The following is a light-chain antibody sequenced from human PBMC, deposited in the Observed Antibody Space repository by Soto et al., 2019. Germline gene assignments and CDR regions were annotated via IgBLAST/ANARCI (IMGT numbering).Light chain of an antibody. J-gene: IGKJ1*01. Sequence: EVALTESPGALSLSPGARATLSCRASQSIDKNYLTWYQQKPGQAPRVXRYDASTRATGIPDRFSGSGSGTEFTLTISRLEPEDFEVYYCQQYGSSPWTFGQGTKVDIK. CDR1: QSIDKNY. CDR2: DAS. V-gene: IGKV3-20*01. CDR3: QQYGSSPWT.